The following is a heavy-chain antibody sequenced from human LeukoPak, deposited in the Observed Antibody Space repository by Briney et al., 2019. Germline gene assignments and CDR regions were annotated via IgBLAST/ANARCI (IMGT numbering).Heavy chain of an antibody. J-gene: IGHJ5*02. CDR3: AKDPRDSAYHSYWFDP. V-gene: IGHV3-23*01. CDR1: RFTFSGYA. D-gene: IGHD5-12*01. CDR2: IDASGVNT. Sequence: GGSLRLSCAASRFTFSGYAMYWVRQAPGKGLEWVSCIDASGVNTYYADSVKGRFTISRDNSNNTLYLQMNSLRAEDTAVYYCAKDPRDSAYHSYWFDPWGQGTLVTVSS.